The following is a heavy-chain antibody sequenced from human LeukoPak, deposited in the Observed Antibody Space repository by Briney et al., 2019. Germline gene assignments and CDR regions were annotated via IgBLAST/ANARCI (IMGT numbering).Heavy chain of an antibody. CDR1: GFTFSDYY. CDR2: ISSSGSTI. J-gene: IGHJ6*03. D-gene: IGHD3-10*01. CDR3: ARGRVRQTGALYHYYMDV. V-gene: IGHV3-11*01. Sequence: GGSLRLSCAASGFTFSDYYMSWIRQAPGKGLEWVSYISSSGSTIYYADSVKGRFTISRDNAKNSLYLQMNSLRAEDTAVYYCARGRVRQTGALYHYYMDVWGKGTTVTISS.